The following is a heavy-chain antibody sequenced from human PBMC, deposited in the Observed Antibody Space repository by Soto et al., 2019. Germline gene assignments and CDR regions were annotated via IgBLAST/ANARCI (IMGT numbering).Heavy chain of an antibody. V-gene: IGHV3-33*01. CDR1: GFTFSSYG. CDR3: ARTLTTTVTNYYYYGMDV. J-gene: IGHJ6*02. Sequence: GSLRLSCAASGFTFSSYGMHWVRQAPGKGLEWEAVIWYDGSNKYYADSVKGRFTISRDNSKNTLYLQMNSLRAEDTAVYYCARTLTTTVTNYYYYGMDVWGQGTTVTVSS. D-gene: IGHD4-17*01. CDR2: IWYDGSNK.